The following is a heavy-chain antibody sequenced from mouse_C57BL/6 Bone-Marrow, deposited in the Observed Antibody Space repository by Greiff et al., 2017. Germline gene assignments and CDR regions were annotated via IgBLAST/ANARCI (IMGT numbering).Heavy chain of an antibody. Sequence: VQLQQSGAELMKPGASVKLSCKATGYTFTGYWIEWVKQRPGHGLEWIGEILPGSGSTNYNEKFKGKATFTADTSSNTAYMQHSSLTTEDSAIYYCARAPITTVVATGYYAMDYWGQGTSVTVSS. J-gene: IGHJ4*01. D-gene: IGHD1-1*01. CDR2: ILPGSGST. V-gene: IGHV1-9*01. CDR1: GYTFTGYW. CDR3: ARAPITTVVATGYYAMDY.